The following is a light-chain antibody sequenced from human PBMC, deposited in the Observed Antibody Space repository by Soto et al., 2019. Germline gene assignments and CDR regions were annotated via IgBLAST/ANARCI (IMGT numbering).Light chain of an antibody. J-gene: IGKJ4*01. CDR1: QSFSYW. V-gene: IGKV1-5*03. CDR3: QQYNTYALT. CDR2: KAS. Sequence: DIQMTQSPSTLSASVGDRVTITCRASQSFSYWLAWYQQKPGKAPKLLIYKASSLESGVPSRFSGSGSETEFTLTISSLQPDDFATYYCQQYNTYALTFGGGTKVEIK.